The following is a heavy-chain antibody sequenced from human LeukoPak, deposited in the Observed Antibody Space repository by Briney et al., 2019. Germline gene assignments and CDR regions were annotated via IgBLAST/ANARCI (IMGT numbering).Heavy chain of an antibody. D-gene: IGHD3-22*01. CDR1: GGSISSSSYY. J-gene: IGHJ4*02. Sequence: PSETLSLTCTVSGGSISSSSYYWGWIRQPPGKGLEWIGSIYYSGSTNYNPSLKSRVTISVDTSKNQFSLKLSSVTAADTAVYYCARVSGYYDSSGYHNLIDYWGQGTLVTVSS. CDR3: ARVSGYYDSSGYHNLIDY. V-gene: IGHV4-39*07. CDR2: IYYSGST.